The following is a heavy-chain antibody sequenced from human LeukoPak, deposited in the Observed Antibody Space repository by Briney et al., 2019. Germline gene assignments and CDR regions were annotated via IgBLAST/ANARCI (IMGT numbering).Heavy chain of an antibody. Sequence: ASVKVSCKASGYTFTSYGISWVRQAPGQGLEWMGWISAYNGNTNYAQKLQGRVTMTTDTSTSTAYMELRSLRSDDTAVYYCAIYYYDSSGYYCFDYWGQGTLVTVSS. CDR1: GYTFTSYG. CDR3: AIYYYDSSGYYCFDY. J-gene: IGHJ4*02. D-gene: IGHD3-22*01. CDR2: ISAYNGNT. V-gene: IGHV1-18*01.